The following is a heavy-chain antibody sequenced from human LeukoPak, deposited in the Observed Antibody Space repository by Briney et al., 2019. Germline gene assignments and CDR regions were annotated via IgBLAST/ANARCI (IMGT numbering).Heavy chain of an antibody. D-gene: IGHD4-23*01. J-gene: IGHJ6*02. Sequence: ASVKVSCKASGFTFTSSAVQWVRQARGQRLEWIGWIVVGSGNTNYAQKFQERVTITRDMSTSTAYMELSSLRSEDTAVYYCARDAYGGDYYYYYGMDVWGQGTTVTVSS. CDR3: ARDAYGGDYYYYYGMDV. CDR2: IVVGSGNT. CDR1: GFTFTSSA. V-gene: IGHV1-58*01.